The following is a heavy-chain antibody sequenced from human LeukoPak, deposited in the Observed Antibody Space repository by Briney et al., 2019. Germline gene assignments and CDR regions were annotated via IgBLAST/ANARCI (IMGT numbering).Heavy chain of an antibody. CDR3: AKAPVTTCRGAFCYPFDY. CDR2: ITRSSYI. Sequence: AGGSLRLSCAASGFTFSSYSMNWVRQAPGKGLDWVSSITRSSYIYYADSVKGRFTISRDSSKNTLFLQMNRLRPEDAAVYYCAKAPVTTCRGAFCYPFDYWGLGTLVTVSS. D-gene: IGHD2-15*01. V-gene: IGHV3-21*04. J-gene: IGHJ4*02. CDR1: GFTFSSYS.